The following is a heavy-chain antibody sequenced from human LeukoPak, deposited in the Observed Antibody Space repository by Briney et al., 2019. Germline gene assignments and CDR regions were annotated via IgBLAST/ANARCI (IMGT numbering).Heavy chain of an antibody. CDR1: GFTFNSAW. Sequence: GGSLRLSCAASGFTFNSAWMGWVRQAPGEGLEWVAQIKTETDGGTTDYAAPVKGRFTISRDGSKNMVFLQMNSLKTDDTALYYCTWSGLKIESWGQGTLVTVSS. D-gene: IGHD3-3*01. CDR3: TWSGLKIES. J-gene: IGHJ4*02. CDR2: IKTETDGGTT. V-gene: IGHV3-15*01.